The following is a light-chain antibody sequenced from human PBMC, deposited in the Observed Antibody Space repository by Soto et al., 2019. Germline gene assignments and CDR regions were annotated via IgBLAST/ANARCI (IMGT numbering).Light chain of an antibody. J-gene: IGKJ2*01. CDR2: DSS. CDR3: QQYTSNLT. V-gene: IGKV1-5*03. CDR1: QGIGSW. Sequence: DIQMTQSPSTLSASVGDRVSITCRASQGIGSWLAWYQQETGKAPKLLVFDSSTLQSGVPSRFSGSGSGTEFTLTISSLQPDDFATYYCQQYTSNLTFGQGTRLEI.